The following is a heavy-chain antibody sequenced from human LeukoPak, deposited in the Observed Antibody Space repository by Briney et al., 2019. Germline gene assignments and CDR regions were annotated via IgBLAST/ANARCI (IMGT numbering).Heavy chain of an antibody. D-gene: IGHD6-19*01. CDR3: ARVAPHRRLTSGWYYFDY. V-gene: IGHV1-18*01. J-gene: IGHJ4*02. Sequence: ASVKVSCKASGYTFTSYGISWVRQAPGQGLEWMGWINAYNGNTNYAQKLQGRVTMTTDTSTSTAYMELRSLRSDDTAVYYCARVAPHRRLTSGWYYFDYWGQGTLVTVSS. CDR2: INAYNGNT. CDR1: GYTFTSYG.